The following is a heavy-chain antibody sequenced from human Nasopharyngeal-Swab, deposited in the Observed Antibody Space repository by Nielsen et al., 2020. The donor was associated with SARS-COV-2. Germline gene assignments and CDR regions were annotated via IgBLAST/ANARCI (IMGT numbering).Heavy chain of an antibody. CDR3: ARGLWSSLRLLGGMDV. J-gene: IGHJ6*02. CDR1: GFTFSDYY. CDR2: ISSSGSTI. Sequence: GGSLRLSRAASGFTFSDYYMSWIRQAPGKGLEWVSYISSSGSTIYYADSVKGRFTISRDNAKNSLYLQMNSLRAEDTAVYYCARGLWSSLRLLGGMDVWGQGTTVTVSS. D-gene: IGHD4/OR15-4a*01. V-gene: IGHV3-11*04.